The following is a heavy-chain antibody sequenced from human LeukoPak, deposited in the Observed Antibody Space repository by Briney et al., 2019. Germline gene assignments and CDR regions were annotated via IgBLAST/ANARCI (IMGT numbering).Heavy chain of an antibody. CDR1: GFTFSSYS. Sequence: GGSLRLSCAASGFTFSSYSMNWVRQAPGKGLEWVSSISSSSSYIYYADSVKGRFTISRDDAKNSLYLQMNSLRAEDTAVYYCARGGHSSSSVNDYWGQGTLVTVSS. CDR2: ISSSSSYI. V-gene: IGHV3-21*01. CDR3: ARGGHSSSSVNDY. D-gene: IGHD6-6*01. J-gene: IGHJ4*02.